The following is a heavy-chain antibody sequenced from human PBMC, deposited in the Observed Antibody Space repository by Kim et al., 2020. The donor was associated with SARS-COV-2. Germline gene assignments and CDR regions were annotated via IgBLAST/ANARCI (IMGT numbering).Heavy chain of an antibody. D-gene: IGHD6-6*01. J-gene: IGHJ4*02. CDR3: ATAAAYSSSSWESFDY. Sequence: GGSLRLSCAASGFTFSSYAMSWVRQAPGKGLEWVSAISGSGGSTYYADSVKGRFTISRDNSKNTLYLQMNSLRAEDTAVYYCATAAAYSSSSWESFDYWGQGTLVTVSS. CDR1: GFTFSSYA. CDR2: ISGSGGST. V-gene: IGHV3-23*01.